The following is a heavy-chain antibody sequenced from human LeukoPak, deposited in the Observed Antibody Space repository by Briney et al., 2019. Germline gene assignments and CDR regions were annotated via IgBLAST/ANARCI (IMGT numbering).Heavy chain of an antibody. CDR2: TYSDGNA. CDR3: VRKNQDFNAAFDI. CDR1: GFTVSNNY. Sequence: PGGSPRLSCAASGFTVSNNYMSWVRQAPGKGLEWVSITYSDGNANYAVSVKGRFTIPRDTSQNTLSLQMNSLRAEDTAVYYCVRKNQDFNAAFDIWGQGTVVTVSS. V-gene: IGHV3-53*01. D-gene: IGHD1-14*01. J-gene: IGHJ3*02.